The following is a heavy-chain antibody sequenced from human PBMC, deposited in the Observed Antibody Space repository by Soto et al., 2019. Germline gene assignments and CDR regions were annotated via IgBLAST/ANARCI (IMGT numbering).Heavy chain of an antibody. Sequence: QVQLQESGPGLVKPSETLSLTCAVSGASIRSSNWWSWVRQPPGKGLEWIGEIYHSGSTNYNPSLTSRVTVSVDKSKNHFSLKLSSVTAADTAVYYCASIISGSYYDYWGQGTLFTVSS. J-gene: IGHJ4*02. CDR3: ASIISGSYYDY. V-gene: IGHV4-4*02. CDR1: GASIRSSNW. CDR2: IYHSGST. D-gene: IGHD1-26*01.